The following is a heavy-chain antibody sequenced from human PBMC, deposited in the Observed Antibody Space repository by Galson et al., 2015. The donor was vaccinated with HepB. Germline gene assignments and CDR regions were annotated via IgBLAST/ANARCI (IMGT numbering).Heavy chain of an antibody. J-gene: IGHJ3*02. V-gene: IGHV7-4-1*02. Sequence: VKVSCKASGYTFTSYAMNWVRQAPGQGLEWMGWINTNTGNPTYAQGFTGRFVFSLDTSVSTAYLQISSLKAEDTAVYYCARARPRGYCSSTSCYRFTMVQGVTPDAFDIWDQGTMVTVSS. CDR1: GYTFTSYA. CDR3: ARARPRGYCSSTSCYRFTMVQGVTPDAFDI. CDR2: INTNTGNP. D-gene: IGHD2-2*01.